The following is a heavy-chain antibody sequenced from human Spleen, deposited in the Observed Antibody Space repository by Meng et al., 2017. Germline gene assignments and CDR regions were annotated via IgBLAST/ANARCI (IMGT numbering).Heavy chain of an antibody. D-gene: IGHD5-18*01. CDR3: AREDSAVVINY. CDR2: IYYTGST. V-gene: IGHV4-59*01. Sequence: SETLSLTCSVSGGSIGSNYWSWIRQPPGKGLEWIGYIYYTGSTNYNPSLKSRVTISIDTSKNQFFLKLSSVTAADTAVYYCAREDSAVVINYWGQGILVTVSS. CDR1: GGSIGSNY. J-gene: IGHJ4*02.